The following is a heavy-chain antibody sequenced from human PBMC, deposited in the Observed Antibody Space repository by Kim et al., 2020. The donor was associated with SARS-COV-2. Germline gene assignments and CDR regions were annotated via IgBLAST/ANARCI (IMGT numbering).Heavy chain of an antibody. Sequence: SVKVSCKASGGTFSSYAISWVRQAPGQGLEWMGGIIPIFGTANYAQKFQGRVTITADESTSTAYMELSSLRSEDTAVYYCARSPYCGGDCYSGGMDVWGQGTTVTVSS. CDR1: GGTFSSYA. CDR3: ARSPYCGGDCYSGGMDV. V-gene: IGHV1-69*13. D-gene: IGHD2-21*02. CDR2: IIPIFGTA. J-gene: IGHJ6*02.